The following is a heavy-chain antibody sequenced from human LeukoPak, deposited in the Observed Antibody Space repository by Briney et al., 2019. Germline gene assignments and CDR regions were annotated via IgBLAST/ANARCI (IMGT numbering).Heavy chain of an antibody. CDR3: ARGVLPGTIQWSLDY. CDR2: INQDGSKK. CDR1: GFTISTYW. D-gene: IGHD2-2*02. Sequence: GGSLRLSCTASGFTISTYWMSWVRQAPGKGLEWVANINQDGSKKYYVDSVKGRFTISRDNVKNSVYLQMDCLRAEDTAVYYCARGVLPGTIQWSLDYWGQGTLVTVSS. V-gene: IGHV3-7*01. J-gene: IGHJ4*02.